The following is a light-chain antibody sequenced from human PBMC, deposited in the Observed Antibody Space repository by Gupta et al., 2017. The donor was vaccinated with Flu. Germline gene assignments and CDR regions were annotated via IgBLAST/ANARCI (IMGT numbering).Light chain of an antibody. CDR3: QQYGSSPLT. CDR1: QSVSSSY. Sequence: GERATLSCRASQSVSSSYLAWYQQKPGQAPRLLIYGASSRATGIPDRFSGSGSGTDFTLTISRLEPEDFAVYYCQQYGSSPLTFGGGTQVEI. J-gene: IGKJ4*01. CDR2: GAS. V-gene: IGKV3-20*01.